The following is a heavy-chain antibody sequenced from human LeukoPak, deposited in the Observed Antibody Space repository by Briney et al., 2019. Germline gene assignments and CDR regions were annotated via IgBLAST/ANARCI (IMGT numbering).Heavy chain of an antibody. V-gene: IGHV4-59*05. CDR2: IYDSGST. CDR3: ARRYGP. J-gene: IGHJ5*02. D-gene: IGHD3-16*01. CDR1: GGSLSNYY. Sequence: SETLSLTCTVSGGSLSNYYWSWIRQPPGKGLEWIGSIYDSGSTYYNPSLKSRVTISVDTSKNQFSLKLNSVTAADTAVYYCARRYGPWGQGTLVTVSS.